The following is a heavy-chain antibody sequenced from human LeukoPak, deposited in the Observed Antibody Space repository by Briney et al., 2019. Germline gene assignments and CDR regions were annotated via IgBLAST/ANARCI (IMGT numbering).Heavy chain of an antibody. CDR2: INHSGST. J-gene: IGHJ4*02. CDR3: ARLGGYSYGYYYFDY. CDR1: GGSFSGYY. Sequence: SETLSLTCAVYGGSFSGYYWSWIRQPPGKGLEWIGEINHSGSTNYNPSLKSRVTISVDTSKNQFSLKLSSVTAADTAVYYCARLGGYSYGYYYFDYWGQGTLVTVSS. V-gene: IGHV4-34*01. D-gene: IGHD5-18*01.